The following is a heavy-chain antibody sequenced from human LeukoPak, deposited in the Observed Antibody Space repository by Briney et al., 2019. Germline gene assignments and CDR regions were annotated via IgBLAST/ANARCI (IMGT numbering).Heavy chain of an antibody. CDR3: AKAGYSGGWYELDWFDP. CDR1: GFTFSSYA. V-gene: IGHV3-23*01. Sequence: GGSLRLSCAASGFTFSSYAMSWVRQAPGKGLEWVSAISSSGGSTYYADSVKGRFTISRDNSKNTLYLQMNSLRAEDTAVYYCAKAGYSGGWYELDWFDPWGQGTLVTVSS. D-gene: IGHD6-19*01. CDR2: ISSSGGST. J-gene: IGHJ5*02.